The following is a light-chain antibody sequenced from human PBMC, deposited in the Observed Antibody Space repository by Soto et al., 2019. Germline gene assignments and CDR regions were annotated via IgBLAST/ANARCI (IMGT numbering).Light chain of an antibody. CDR1: QGISSW. Sequence: DIQMTQSPSTLSESVGDTVTITCRASQGISSWLAWYQQTPGKAPRLLIYKASTLESGVPSNFSGSGSGTEFILTISSLQPDDFALYYGQQYNSFPITFGQRTRLSSK. CDR2: KAS. CDR3: QQYNSFPIT. V-gene: IGKV1-5*03. J-gene: IGKJ5*01.